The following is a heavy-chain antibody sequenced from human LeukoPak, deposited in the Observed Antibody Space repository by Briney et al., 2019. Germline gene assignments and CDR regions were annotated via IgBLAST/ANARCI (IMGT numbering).Heavy chain of an antibody. D-gene: IGHD3-16*01. Sequence: SSETLSLTCAVYGGSFSGYYWSWIRQPPGKGLEWIGEINHSGSTNYNPSLKSRVTISVDTSKNQFSLSLISVTAADTAVYYCARVGDYALKDWGQGTLVTVSS. CDR2: INHSGST. CDR3: ARVGDYALKD. CDR1: GGSFSGYY. J-gene: IGHJ4*02. V-gene: IGHV4-34*01.